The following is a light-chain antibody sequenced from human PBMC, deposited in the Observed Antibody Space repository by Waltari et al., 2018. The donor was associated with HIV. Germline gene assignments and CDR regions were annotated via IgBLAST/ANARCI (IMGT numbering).Light chain of an antibody. CDR1: SSDVGSYNY. V-gene: IGLV2-23*02. Sequence: SALTQPASVSGFPGQSITIPCTGSSSDVGSYNYVSWYQQHPGKAPKLLIYDVSKRPSGVSNRFSGSKSGNTASLTISGLQAEDEADYYCCSYAGSNTYLFGTGTEVTVL. CDR2: DVS. CDR3: CSYAGSNTYL. J-gene: IGLJ1*01.